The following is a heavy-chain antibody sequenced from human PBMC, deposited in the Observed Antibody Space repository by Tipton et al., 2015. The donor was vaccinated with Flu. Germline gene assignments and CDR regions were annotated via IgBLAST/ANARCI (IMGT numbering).Heavy chain of an antibody. V-gene: IGHV4-61*02. D-gene: IGHD3-3*01. CDR2: IYTSGST. Sequence: TLSLTCTVSGGSIRSATYYWSWIRQPAGKGLEWIGRIYTSGSTDYNPSLKSRFTILVDTSKNQFSLQLSSVTAADTAVYYCARDVGEYNWFDPWGQGTLVTVSS. CDR3: ARDVGEYNWFDP. CDR1: GGSIRSATYY. J-gene: IGHJ5*02.